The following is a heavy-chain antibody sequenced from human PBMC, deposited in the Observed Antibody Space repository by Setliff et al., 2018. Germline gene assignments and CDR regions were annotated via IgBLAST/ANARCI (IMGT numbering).Heavy chain of an antibody. V-gene: IGHV4-34*01. CDR1: GGSFSDSH. Sequence: PSETLSLTCAVYGGSFSDSHWSWIRQPPGKGLEWIGEIDQGGSTNYNPSLKSRVTISLATSKNQFSLKLASMTAADTAIYYCARAPQYTNYWYALSWFDPWGQGTLVTVSS. CDR2: IDQGGST. J-gene: IGHJ5*02. D-gene: IGHD2-8*02. CDR3: ARAPQYTNYWYALSWFDP.